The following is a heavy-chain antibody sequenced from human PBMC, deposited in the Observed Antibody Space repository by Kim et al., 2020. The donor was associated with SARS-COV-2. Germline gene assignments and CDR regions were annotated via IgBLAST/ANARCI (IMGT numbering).Heavy chain of an antibody. D-gene: IGHD6-13*01. Sequence: SVKVSCKASGGTFSSYAISWVRQAPGQGLEWMGGIIPIFGTANYAQKFQGRVTITADESTSTAYMELSSLRSEDTAVYYCARDRDRAAAGTSWFDPWGQGTLVTVSS. CDR3: ARDRDRAAAGTSWFDP. J-gene: IGHJ5*02. CDR1: GGTFSSYA. V-gene: IGHV1-69*13. CDR2: IIPIFGTA.